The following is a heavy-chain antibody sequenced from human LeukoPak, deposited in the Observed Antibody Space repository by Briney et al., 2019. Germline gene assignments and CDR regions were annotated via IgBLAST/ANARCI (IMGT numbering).Heavy chain of an antibody. CDR2: IYYSGST. J-gene: IGHJ4*02. CDR3: ARKPTVTTVDY. V-gene: IGHV4-59*11. CDR1: GGSISSHY. Sequence: SETLSLTCTVSGGSISSHYWSWIREPPGKGLEWIGYIYYSGSTNYNPSLKSRVTISIDTSKNQFSLKLSSVTAADTAVYYCARKPTVTTVDYWGQGTLVTVSS. D-gene: IGHD4-11*01.